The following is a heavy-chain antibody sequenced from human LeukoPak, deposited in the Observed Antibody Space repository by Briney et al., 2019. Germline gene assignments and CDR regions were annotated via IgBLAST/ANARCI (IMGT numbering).Heavy chain of an antibody. J-gene: IGHJ4*02. CDR1: GFTFSSYS. Sequence: PGGSLRLSCAASGFTFSSYSMNWVRQAPGKGLEWVGFIRSKAHGGTPEYAASVRGRFTISRDDSKSIAHLQLNSLKTEDTAVYYCGSGSGWYSPDYWGQGTLVTVSS. CDR2: IRSKAHGGTP. CDR3: GSGSGWYSPDY. V-gene: IGHV3-49*04. D-gene: IGHD6-19*01.